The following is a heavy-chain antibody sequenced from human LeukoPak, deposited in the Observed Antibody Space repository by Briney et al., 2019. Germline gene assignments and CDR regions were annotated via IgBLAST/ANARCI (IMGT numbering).Heavy chain of an antibody. D-gene: IGHD3-10*01. CDR1: GYAFTSYD. CDR3: ARSPVGVRKKHDF. Sequence: ASVKVSCKASGYAFTSYDINWVRQAPGQGLEWMGWMNPTSGHAGYAQKFQGRVTMTRDTSITTAYMELNSLTSDDTAVYYCARSPVGVRKKHDFWGQGTLVIVSS. CDR2: MNPTSGHA. J-gene: IGHJ4*02. V-gene: IGHV1-8*01.